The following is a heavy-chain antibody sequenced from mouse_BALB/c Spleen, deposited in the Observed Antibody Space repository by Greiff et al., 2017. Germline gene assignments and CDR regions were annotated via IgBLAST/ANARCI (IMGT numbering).Heavy chain of an antibody. V-gene: IGHV1-54*03. CDR3: ARDDGYYSFAY. CDR2: INPGSGGT. Sequence: VQLQQSGAELVRPGTSVKVSCKASGYAFTNYLIEWVKQRPGQGLEWIGVINPGSGGTNYNEKFKGKATLTADKSSSTAYMQLSSLTSDDSAVYFCARDDGYYSFAYWGQGTLVTVSA. J-gene: IGHJ3*01. CDR1: GYAFTNYL. D-gene: IGHD2-3*01.